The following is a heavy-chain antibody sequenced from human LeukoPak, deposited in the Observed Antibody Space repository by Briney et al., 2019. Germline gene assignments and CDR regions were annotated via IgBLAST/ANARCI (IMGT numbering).Heavy chain of an antibody. CDR1: GGSINSGGYY. V-gene: IGHV4-61*02. CDR2: ISTRGIT. CDR3: ARGPDYTNYVDS. J-gene: IGHJ4*02. Sequence: PSETLSLTCTVSGGSINSGGYYWSWIRQPAGKGLEWIGRISTRGITKYNPSLKSRVTIPVDTSKNQCSLNLSSVTAADTAVYYCARGPDYTNYVDSWGQGTLVTVSS. D-gene: IGHD4-11*01.